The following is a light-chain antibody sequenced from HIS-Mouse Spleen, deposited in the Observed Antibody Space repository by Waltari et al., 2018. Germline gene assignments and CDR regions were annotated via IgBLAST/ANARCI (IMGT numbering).Light chain of an antibody. CDR1: ALRTNY. Sequence: YELTQPPSVSASTGQTARNTCSGDALRTNYGSWYQHKSGQPPVLVIYEDSKRPPGIPERFSGSSSGTMATLNISGAQVEDEADYYCYSTDSSGNHRVFGGGTKLTVL. CDR3: YSTDSSGNHRV. CDR2: EDS. J-gene: IGLJ2*01. V-gene: IGLV3-10*01.